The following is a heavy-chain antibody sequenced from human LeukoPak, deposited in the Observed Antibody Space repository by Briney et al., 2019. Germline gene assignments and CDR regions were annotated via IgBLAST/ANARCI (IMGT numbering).Heavy chain of an antibody. V-gene: IGHV4-59*01. CDR2: IYYSGST. CDR3: ARRGARGYSGDDLDD. J-gene: IGHJ4*02. CDR1: GGSISSYY. Sequence: PSETLSLTCTVSGGSISSYYWSWIRQPPGKGLEWIGYIYYSGSTNCNPSLKSRVTISVDTSKDQFSLKLSSVTAADTAVYYCARRGARGYSGDDLDDWGQGTLVTVSS. D-gene: IGHD5-12*01.